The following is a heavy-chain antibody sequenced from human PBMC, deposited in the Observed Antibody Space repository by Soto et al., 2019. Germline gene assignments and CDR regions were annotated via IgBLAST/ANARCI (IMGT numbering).Heavy chain of an antibody. CDR3: AKAGGYCSGGSCYSSIPYYFDY. CDR2: ISGSGGST. D-gene: IGHD2-15*01. J-gene: IGHJ4*02. Sequence: GGSLRLSCAASGFTFSSYAMSWVRQAPGKGLEWVSAISGSGGSTYYADSVKGRFTISRDNSKNTLYLQMNSLRAEDTAVYYCAKAGGYCSGGSCYSSIPYYFDYWGQGTLVTVSS. V-gene: IGHV3-23*01. CDR1: GFTFSSYA.